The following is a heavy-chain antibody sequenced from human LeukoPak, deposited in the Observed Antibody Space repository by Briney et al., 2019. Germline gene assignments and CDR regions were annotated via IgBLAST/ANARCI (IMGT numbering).Heavy chain of an antibody. D-gene: IGHD3-22*01. CDR1: GYTFINYG. V-gene: IGHV1-18*01. Sequence: ASVKVSCKATGYTFINYGITWVRQAPGQGLEWMGWISAYNGNTNYAQKLQGRVTMTTDTSSSTAYMELRSLRSDDTAVYYCARWDYYDSRTFDIWGQGTMVTVSS. CDR2: ISAYNGNT. CDR3: ARWDYYDSRTFDI. J-gene: IGHJ3*02.